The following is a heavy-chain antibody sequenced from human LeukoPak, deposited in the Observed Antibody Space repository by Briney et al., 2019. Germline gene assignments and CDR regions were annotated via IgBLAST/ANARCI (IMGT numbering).Heavy chain of an antibody. V-gene: IGHV1-69*05. CDR3: ARGGATIYYYYMDV. D-gene: IGHD1-26*01. Sequence: ASVKVSCXASGGTFSSYAISWVRQAPGQGLEWMGGIIPIFGTANYAQKFQGRVTITTDESTSTAYMELSSLRSEDTAVYYCARGGATIYYYYMDVWGKGTTVTVSS. CDR1: GGTFSSYA. J-gene: IGHJ6*03. CDR2: IIPIFGTA.